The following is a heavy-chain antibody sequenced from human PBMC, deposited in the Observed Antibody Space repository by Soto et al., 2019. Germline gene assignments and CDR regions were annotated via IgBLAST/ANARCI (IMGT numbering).Heavy chain of an antibody. CDR3: ARDTSPPYYYGSGSSYYGMDV. Sequence: GGSLRLSCAASGFTFSSYAMHWVRQAPGKGLEWVAVISYDGSNKYYADSVKGRFTISRDNSKNTLYLQMNSLRAEDTAVYHCARDTSPPYYYGSGSSYYGMDVWGQGTTVTVSS. D-gene: IGHD3-10*01. J-gene: IGHJ6*02. CDR1: GFTFSSYA. V-gene: IGHV3-30-3*01. CDR2: ISYDGSNK.